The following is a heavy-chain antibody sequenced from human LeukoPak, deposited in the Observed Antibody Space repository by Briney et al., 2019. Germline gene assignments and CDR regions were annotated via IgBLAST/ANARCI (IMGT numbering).Heavy chain of an antibody. V-gene: IGHV1-18*01. CDR3: ARAGGWEPYADWGAFDI. Sequence: ASVKVSCKASGYTFTSYGISWVRQAPGQGLEWMGWISAYNGNTNYAQKLQGRVTMTTDTSTSTAYMELRSLRSDDTAVYYCARAGGWEPYADWGAFDIWGQGTMVTVSS. J-gene: IGHJ3*02. CDR1: GYTFTSYG. D-gene: IGHD1-26*01. CDR2: ISAYNGNT.